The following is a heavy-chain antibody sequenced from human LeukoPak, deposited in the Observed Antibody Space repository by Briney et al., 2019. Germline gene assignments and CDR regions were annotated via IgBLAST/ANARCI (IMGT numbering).Heavy chain of an antibody. CDR1: GDSISSYY. V-gene: IGHV4-59*01. Sequence: SETLSLTCTVSGDSISSYYWSWIRQPPGKGLEWIGYIYYSGSAIYNPSLKSRVTMSLDTSKNQFSLKLRSVTAADTAVYYCARGVISTDAFDVWGQGTMVTVSS. D-gene: IGHD3-3*02. CDR2: IYYSGSA. CDR3: ARGVISTDAFDV. J-gene: IGHJ3*01.